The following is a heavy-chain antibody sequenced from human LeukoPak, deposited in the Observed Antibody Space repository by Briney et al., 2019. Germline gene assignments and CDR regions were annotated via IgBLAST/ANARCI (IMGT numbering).Heavy chain of an antibody. J-gene: IGHJ4*02. CDR3: ARLVPGVGWLQFDY. Sequence: SETLSLTCAVYGGSFSSYYWSWIRQPPGKGLEWIGYIYYTGSTIYNPSLKSRVTISVDTSKNQFSLKLSSVTAADTAVYYCARLVPGVGWLQFDYWGQGTLVTVSS. D-gene: IGHD5-24*01. CDR2: IYYTGST. V-gene: IGHV4-59*08. CDR1: GGSFSSYY.